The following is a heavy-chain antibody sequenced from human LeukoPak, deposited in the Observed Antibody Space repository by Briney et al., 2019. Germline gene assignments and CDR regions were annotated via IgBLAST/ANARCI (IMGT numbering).Heavy chain of an antibody. CDR3: AKVDYGDKAPLDY. CDR2: ISGGSYNT. V-gene: IGHV3-23*01. CDR1: GFTFDDYA. J-gene: IGHJ4*02. D-gene: IGHD4-17*01. Sequence: GGSLRLSCAASGFTFDDYAMHWVRQAPGKGLEWVSVISGGSYNTYYAVSVKGRFTISRDNSKNTVYLQMNSLRAEDTAVYYCAKVDYGDKAPLDYWGQGTLVTVSS.